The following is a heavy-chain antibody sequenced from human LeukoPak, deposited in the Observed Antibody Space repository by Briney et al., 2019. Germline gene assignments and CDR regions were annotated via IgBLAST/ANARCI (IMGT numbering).Heavy chain of an antibody. V-gene: IGHV3-48*03. CDR2: ISGSGDTI. D-gene: IGHD6-19*01. J-gene: IGHJ4*02. Sequence: PGGSLRLSCAASGFTFSSYEVNWVRQAPREVLEWVSYISGSGDTIWYADFVKGRFTISRDNAKNSLYLQMNSLRGEDTAVYYCSRDGGRAVAGAADCWGQGTLVTVSS. CDR1: GFTFSSYE. CDR3: SRDGGRAVAGAADC.